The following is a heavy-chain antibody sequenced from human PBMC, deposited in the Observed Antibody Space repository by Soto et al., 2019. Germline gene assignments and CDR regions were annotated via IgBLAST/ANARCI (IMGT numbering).Heavy chain of an antibody. J-gene: IGHJ6*02. D-gene: IGHD2-15*01. CDR2: VIPMFGST. V-gene: IGHV1-69*13. Sequence: GASVKVSCKAFGGTFSSYAICWVRQAPGQGLEWMGGVIPMFGSTNYAQKFQGRVSITADESTNTAFMELSSLRSEDTAVYYCARRVVLASLPDIAYYYYGLDVWGQGTTVTVSS. CDR1: GGTFSSYA. CDR3: ARRVVLASLPDIAYYYYGLDV.